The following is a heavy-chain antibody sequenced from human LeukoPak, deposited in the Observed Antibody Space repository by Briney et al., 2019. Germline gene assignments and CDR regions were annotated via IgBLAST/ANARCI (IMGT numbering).Heavy chain of an antibody. Sequence: PSETLSLTCTVSGGSISSSSYYWGWIRQPPGKGLEWIGSIYYSGSTYYNPSLKSRVTISVDTSKNQFSLKLSSVTAADTAVYYCARLRVAAAVPYYFDYWGQGTLVTVSS. D-gene: IGHD6-13*01. CDR2: IYYSGST. CDR1: GGSISSSSYY. CDR3: ARLRVAAAVPYYFDY. V-gene: IGHV4-39*01. J-gene: IGHJ4*02.